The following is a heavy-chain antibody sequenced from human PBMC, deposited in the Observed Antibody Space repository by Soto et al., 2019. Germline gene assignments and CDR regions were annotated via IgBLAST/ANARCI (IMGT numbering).Heavy chain of an antibody. CDR2: IKQDGSEK. J-gene: IGHJ4*02. CDR3: ARVLRGYSGFEDYFDY. D-gene: IGHD5-12*01. CDR1: GFTFISYW. Sequence: GGSLRLSCAASGFTFISYWMSWVLQAPWKGLEWVANIKQDGSEKYYVDSVKGRFTISRDNAKNSLYLQMNSLRAEDTAVYYCARVLRGYSGFEDYFDYWGQGALVTVSS. V-gene: IGHV3-7*04.